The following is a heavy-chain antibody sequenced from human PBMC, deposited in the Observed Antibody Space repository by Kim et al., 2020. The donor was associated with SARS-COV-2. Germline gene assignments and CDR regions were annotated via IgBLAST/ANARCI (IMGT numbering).Heavy chain of an antibody. J-gene: IGHJ2*01. D-gene: IGHD6-19*01. CDR3: AKGVAVAGLEPNWYFDL. V-gene: IGHV3-23*01. Sequence: GGSLRLSCAASGFTFSSYGMSWVRQAPGKGLEWVSAISSGGYNTYYADSVKGRFTISRDNSDNTLYLQMNSLRAEDTAIYYCAKGVAVAGLEPNWYFDLWGGGTLITVPS. CDR1: GFTFSSYG. CDR2: ISSGGYNT.